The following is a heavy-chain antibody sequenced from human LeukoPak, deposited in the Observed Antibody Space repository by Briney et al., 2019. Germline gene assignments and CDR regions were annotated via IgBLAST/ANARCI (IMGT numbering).Heavy chain of an antibody. Sequence: SETLSLTCSVSGGSISSYYWSWIRQPPGKGLEWIGEINHSGSTNYNPSLKSRVTISVDTSKNQFSLKLSSVTAADTAVYYCARTYYDFWSGYYDDYWGQGTLVTVSS. CDR3: ARTYYDFWSGYYDDY. J-gene: IGHJ4*02. V-gene: IGHV4-34*01. D-gene: IGHD3-3*01. CDR1: GGSISSYY. CDR2: INHSGST.